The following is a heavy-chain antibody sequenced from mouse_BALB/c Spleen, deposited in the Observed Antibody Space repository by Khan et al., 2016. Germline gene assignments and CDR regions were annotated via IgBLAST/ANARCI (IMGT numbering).Heavy chain of an antibody. CDR3: VKLRRGYAMDY. CDR1: GYSITSCYY. V-gene: IGHV3-6*02. J-gene: IGHJ4*01. Sequence: VQLQQSGPGLVKPSQSLSLTCSVTGYSITSCYYWNWIRQFPGNKLELIGYISYAGSPNYNPSLKNRISITLETSKNQFLLKLNYVADEDTSTYSCVKLRRGYAMDYWGQGTSVTVSS. CDR2: ISYAGSP. D-gene: IGHD2-4*01.